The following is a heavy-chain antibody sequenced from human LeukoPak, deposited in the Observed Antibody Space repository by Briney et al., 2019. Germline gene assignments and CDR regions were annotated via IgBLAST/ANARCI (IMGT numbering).Heavy chain of an antibody. J-gene: IGHJ3*02. Sequence: GGSLRLSCAASGFSFVDYGMNWVRQAPGKGLEWVSGINWSGGTTNYADSVKGRFTISRDNAKNSLSLQMNSLRAEDTALYYCASVIVVVPTADRFDAFDIWGQGTMVTVSS. CDR2: INWSGGTT. CDR1: GFSFVDYG. D-gene: IGHD2-2*01. CDR3: ASVIVVVPTADRFDAFDI. V-gene: IGHV3-20*04.